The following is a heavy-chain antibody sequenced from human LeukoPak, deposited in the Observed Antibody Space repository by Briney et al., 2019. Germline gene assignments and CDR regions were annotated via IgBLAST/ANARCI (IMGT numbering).Heavy chain of an antibody. Sequence: GGSLRLSCAASGFTFDDYGMSWVRQAPGKGLEWVSGIHWNGDSTGYADSVKGRFTISRDNSKNTLYLQMNSLRAEDTAVYYCARDSGFSGTQRGEYWGQGTLVTVSS. CDR3: ARDSGFSGTQRGEY. J-gene: IGHJ4*02. D-gene: IGHD3/OR15-3a*01. CDR2: IHWNGDST. CDR1: GFTFDDYG. V-gene: IGHV3-20*04.